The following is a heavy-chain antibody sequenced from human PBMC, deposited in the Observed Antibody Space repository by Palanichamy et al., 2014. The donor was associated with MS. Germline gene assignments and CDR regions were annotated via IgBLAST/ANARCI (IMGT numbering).Heavy chain of an antibody. J-gene: IGHJ4*02. CDR2: INPNSGGT. CDR3: ARSGVLRFLEWLFPFDY. D-gene: IGHD3-3*01. Sequence: VQLVQSGAEVKKPGASVKVSCKASGYTFTGYYMHWVRQAPGQGLEWMGWINPNSGGTNYAQKFQGRVTMTRDTSISTAYMELSRLRSDDTAVYYCARSGVLRFLEWLFPFDYWGQGTLVTVSS. CDR1: GYTFTGYY. V-gene: IGHV1-2*02.